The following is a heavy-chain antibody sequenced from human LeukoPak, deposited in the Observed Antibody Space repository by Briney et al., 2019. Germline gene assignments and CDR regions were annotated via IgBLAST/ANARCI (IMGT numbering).Heavy chain of an antibody. CDR3: ARDIGYCSAGSCGAFDI. CDR1: GFTFSSYW. J-gene: IGHJ3*02. Sequence: PGGSLRLSCAASGFTFSSYWMSWVRQAPGKGLEWVANIKQDGSEKYYVDSVKGRFTISGDNAKNSLYLQMNSLRAEDTAVYYCARDIGYCSAGSCGAFDIWGQGTMVTVSS. V-gene: IGHV3-7*01. D-gene: IGHD2-15*01. CDR2: IKQDGSEK.